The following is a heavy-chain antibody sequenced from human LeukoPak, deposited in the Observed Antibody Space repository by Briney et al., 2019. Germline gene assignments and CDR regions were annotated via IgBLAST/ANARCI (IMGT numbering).Heavy chain of an antibody. CDR1: GFTFSGSA. D-gene: IGHD5-24*01. J-gene: IGHJ4*02. V-gene: IGHV1-2*02. CDR3: ARGAIIISMATADY. Sequence: KSGGSLRLSCAASGFTFSGSAMHWVRQAPGQGLEWMGWINPNSGGTNYAQKFQGRVTMTRDTSISTAYMELIRLRNDDTAVYYCARGAIIISMATADYWGQGTLVTVSS. CDR2: INPNSGGT.